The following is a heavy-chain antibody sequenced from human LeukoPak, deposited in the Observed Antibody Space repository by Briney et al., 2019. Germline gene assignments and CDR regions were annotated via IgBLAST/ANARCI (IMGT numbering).Heavy chain of an antibody. J-gene: IGHJ4*02. Sequence: ASVKVSCKASGYTFTSYAIHWVRQAPGQRLEWMGLINAANGNTRYSQTFQDRVTITRDTSASTAYMELSSLRPEDTAVYYCARAYDSGCNYWGQGTLVTVSS. D-gene: IGHD6-19*01. CDR3: ARAYDSGCNY. CDR2: INAANGNT. CDR1: GYTFTSYA. V-gene: IGHV1-3*01.